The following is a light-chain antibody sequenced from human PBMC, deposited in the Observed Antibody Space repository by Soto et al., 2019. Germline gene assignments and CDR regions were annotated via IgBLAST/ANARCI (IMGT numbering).Light chain of an antibody. Sequence: DIQMTQSPSTLSASVGDRVTITCRASQSISSWLAWYQQKPGKAPKLLIYKASSLESGVPSRFSGSGSGTEVTLTISSLQPDDFATYYCQQYNSYPLFGGGTKVEIK. J-gene: IGKJ4*01. V-gene: IGKV1-5*03. CDR2: KAS. CDR1: QSISSW. CDR3: QQYNSYPL.